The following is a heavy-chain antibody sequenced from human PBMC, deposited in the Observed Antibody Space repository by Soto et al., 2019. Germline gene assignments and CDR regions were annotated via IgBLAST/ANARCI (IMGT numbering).Heavy chain of an antibody. D-gene: IGHD3-10*01. Sequence: GASVKVSCKASGYTFTSYGISWVRQAPGQGPEWMGWTSTYNGDRFYAQKLQGRVTMTTDTSTSTAYMELRSLRSDDTALYYCARDLYYYGSGNYSDSLDVWCQATLVTVSS. CDR3: ARDLYYYGSGNYSDSLDV. V-gene: IGHV1-18*01. J-gene: IGHJ3*01. CDR1: GYTFTSYG. CDR2: TSTYNGDR.